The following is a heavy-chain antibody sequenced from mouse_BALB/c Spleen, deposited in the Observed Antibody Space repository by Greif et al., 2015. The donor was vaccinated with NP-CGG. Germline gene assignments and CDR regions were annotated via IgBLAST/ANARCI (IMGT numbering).Heavy chain of an antibody. CDR1: GYTFTDYY. Sequence: QVQLQQPGPELVKLGASVKISCKASGYTFTDYYINWVKQKPGQGLEWIGWIYPGSGNTKYNEKFKGKATLTVDTSSSTAYMQLSSLTSEDTAVYFCARRTGTEAMDYWGQGTSVTVSS. CDR2: IYPGSGNT. J-gene: IGHJ4*01. D-gene: IGHD4-1*01. CDR3: ARRTGTEAMDY. V-gene: IGHV1-84*02.